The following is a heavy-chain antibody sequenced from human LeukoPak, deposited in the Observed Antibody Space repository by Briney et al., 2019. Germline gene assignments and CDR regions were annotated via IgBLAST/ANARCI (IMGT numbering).Heavy chain of an antibody. V-gene: IGHV3-15*04. D-gene: IGHD3-10*01. Sequence: PGGSLRLSCAASGFIFSSYWMAWVRQAPGKGLEWVGRIESKTDGGTTDYAAPVKGRFTISRDDSTNTLYLQMNSLKSEDTAVYYCTTYGSGRKFDYWGQGILVTVSS. CDR1: GFIFSSYW. CDR3: TTYGSGRKFDY. J-gene: IGHJ4*02. CDR2: IESKTDGGTT.